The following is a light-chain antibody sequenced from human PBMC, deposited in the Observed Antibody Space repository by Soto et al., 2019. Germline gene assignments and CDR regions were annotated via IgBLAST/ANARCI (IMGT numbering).Light chain of an antibody. CDR2: KAS. CDR1: QSISSW. CDR3: QQYNDNWT. Sequence: DIQMTQSPSTLSASVGDRVTITCRASQSISSWLAWYQQKPGTAPKLLIYKASTLQSGVPSRFSGSGSGTEFTRTISSLLPDDSATYYCQQYNDNWTFGQGTKVEIK. V-gene: IGKV1-5*03. J-gene: IGKJ1*01.